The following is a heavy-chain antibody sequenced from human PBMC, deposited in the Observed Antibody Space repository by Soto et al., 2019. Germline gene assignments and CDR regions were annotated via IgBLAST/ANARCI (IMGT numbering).Heavy chain of an antibody. J-gene: IGHJ4*02. CDR1: GFTFNSYG. V-gene: IGHV3-30*18. D-gene: IGHD2-21*02. Sequence: GGSLRLSCVASGFTFNSYGMHWVRQAPGKGLEWVGLLSHDGSHSFYAASVKGRFTISRDNSKNTLYLQMDSLRGEDTAVYYCAKGEYCSGDCYPTSPDHWGQGTLVTVSS. CDR3: AKGEYCSGDCYPTSPDH. CDR2: LSHDGSHS.